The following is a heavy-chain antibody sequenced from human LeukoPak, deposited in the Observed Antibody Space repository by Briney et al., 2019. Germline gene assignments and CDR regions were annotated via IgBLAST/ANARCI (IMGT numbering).Heavy chain of an antibody. CDR1: GGSISSSSYY. J-gene: IGHJ6*03. CDR2: IYYSGST. CDR3: TRGRGSSGWYSPYYYYMDV. V-gene: IGHV4-61*05. D-gene: IGHD6-19*01. Sequence: PSETLSLTCTVSGGSISSSSYYWGWIRQPPGKGLEWIGYIYYSGSTNYNPSLKSRVTISVDTSKNQFSLKLSSVTAADTAVYYCTRGRGSSGWYSPYYYYMDVWGEGTTVTVSS.